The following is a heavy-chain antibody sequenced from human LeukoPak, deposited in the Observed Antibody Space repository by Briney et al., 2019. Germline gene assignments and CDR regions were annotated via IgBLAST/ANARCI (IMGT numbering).Heavy chain of an antibody. J-gene: IGHJ6*03. CDR2: IYYSGST. V-gene: IGHV4-59*01. CDR1: GGSISSYY. Sequence: SSVTLSLTCTVSGGSISSYYWSWIRQPPGKGLEWIGYIYYSGSTNYNPSLKSRVTISVDTSKNQFSLKLSSVTAADTAVYYCARYIFLEWFSVGNYMDVWGKGTTVTVSS. D-gene: IGHD3-3*01. CDR3: ARYIFLEWFSVGNYMDV.